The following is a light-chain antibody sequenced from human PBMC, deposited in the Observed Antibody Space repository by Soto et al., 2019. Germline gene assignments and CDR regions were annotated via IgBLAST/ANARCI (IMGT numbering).Light chain of an antibody. Sequence: AIQMTQSPSSLSASVGDRVTITCRASQGIRNDLDWFQQKPGKAPKLLIYAASNLQSGVPARFSGSGSGTDFTLTVISLQPEDFATYYCLQKYFYPFTFGPGIKVDIK. V-gene: IGKV1-6*01. J-gene: IGKJ3*01. CDR2: AAS. CDR3: LQKYFYPFT. CDR1: QGIRND.